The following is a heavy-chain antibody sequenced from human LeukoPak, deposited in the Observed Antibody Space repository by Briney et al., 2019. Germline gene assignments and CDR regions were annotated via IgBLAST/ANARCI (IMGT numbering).Heavy chain of an antibody. CDR2: TSGGNA. Sequence: GGSLRLSCAASGFTFSNYGTTWVRQAPGKGLEWVSGTSGGNAYYADSVKGRFTVSRDNSKNTMYLQMNSLRAEDTAIYYCAKWNGYGDYWGQGTLVTVSS. D-gene: IGHD3-3*01. CDR3: AKWNGYGDY. J-gene: IGHJ4*02. CDR1: GFTFSNYG. V-gene: IGHV3-23*01.